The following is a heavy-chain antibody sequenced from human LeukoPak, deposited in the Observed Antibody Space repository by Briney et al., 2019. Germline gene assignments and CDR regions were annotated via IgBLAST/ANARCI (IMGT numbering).Heavy chain of an antibody. V-gene: IGHV4-34*01. CDR1: GGSFSVYY. Sequence: SETLSLTCAVYGGSFSVYYWSWIRQPPGKGLEWIGEINHSGSTNYNPSLKSRVTISVDTSKNQFPLKLSPVTAADTAVYYCARGRVLVSSWWETRNEFDYWGQGTLVTVSS. CDR3: ARGRVLVSSWWETRNEFDY. D-gene: IGHD6-13*01. J-gene: IGHJ4*02. CDR2: INHSGST.